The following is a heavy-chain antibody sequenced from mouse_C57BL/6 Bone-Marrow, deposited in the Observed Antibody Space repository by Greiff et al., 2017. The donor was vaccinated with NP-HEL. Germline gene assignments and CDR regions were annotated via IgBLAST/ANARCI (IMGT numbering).Heavy chain of an antibody. Sequence: EVQLQQSGPGLAKPSQTLSLTCSVTGYSITSDYWNWIRKFPGNKLEYMGYISYSGSTYYNPSLKSRISITRDTSKNQYYLQLNSVTTEYTATYYCARSPLWLRRNYYAMDYWGQGTSVTVSS. J-gene: IGHJ4*01. CDR2: ISYSGST. CDR3: ARSPLWLRRNYYAMDY. CDR1: GYSITSDY. V-gene: IGHV3-8*01. D-gene: IGHD2-2*01.